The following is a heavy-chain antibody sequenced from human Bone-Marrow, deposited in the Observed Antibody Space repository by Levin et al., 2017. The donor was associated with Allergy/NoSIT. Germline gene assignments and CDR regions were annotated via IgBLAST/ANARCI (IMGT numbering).Heavy chain of an antibody. Sequence: SQTLSLTCTVSGGSISSSSYYWGWIRQPPGKGLEWIGSIYYSGSTYYNPSLKSRVTISVDTSKNQFSLKLSSVTAADTAVYYCASPCSRAHNYGMDVWGQGTTVTVSS. D-gene: IGHD2-15*01. CDR2: IYYSGST. CDR1: GGSISSSSYY. V-gene: IGHV4-39*01. CDR3: ASPCSRAHNYGMDV. J-gene: IGHJ6*02.